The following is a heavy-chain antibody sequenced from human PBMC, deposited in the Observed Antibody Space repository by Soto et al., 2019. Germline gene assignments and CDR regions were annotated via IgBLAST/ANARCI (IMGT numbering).Heavy chain of an antibody. CDR3: AKALQTLVSWYGLFDY. V-gene: IGHV5-10-1*01. D-gene: IGHD6-13*01. Sequence: GESLKISCKGSEYSFTTYWINWVRQMPGKGLEWMARIDPSDSYTNYSPSFQGHVTISADKSISTAYLQWSSLRAEDTAVYYCAKALQTLVSWYGLFDYWGQGTLVTVSS. CDR1: EYSFTTYW. CDR2: IDPSDSYT. J-gene: IGHJ4*02.